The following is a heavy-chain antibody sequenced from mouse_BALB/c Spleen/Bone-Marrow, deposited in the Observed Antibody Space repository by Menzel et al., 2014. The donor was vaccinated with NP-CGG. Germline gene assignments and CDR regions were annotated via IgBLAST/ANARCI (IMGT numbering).Heavy chain of an antibody. CDR1: GFSLTGYG. CDR2: IWGDGST. V-gene: IGHV2-6-7*01. D-gene: IGHD2-4*01. Sequence: VQLQQSGPGLVAPSQSLPITCTVSGFSLTGYGVSWVRQPPGKGLEWLGMIWGDGSTDYNSALKSRLSINKDNSKSQVFLKMNSLQTDDTARYYCARDSFLITRALDYWGQGTSVTVSS. CDR3: ARDSFLITRALDY. J-gene: IGHJ4*01.